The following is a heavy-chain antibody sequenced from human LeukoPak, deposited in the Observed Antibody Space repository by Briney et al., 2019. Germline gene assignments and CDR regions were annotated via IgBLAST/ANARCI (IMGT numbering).Heavy chain of an antibody. D-gene: IGHD1-26*01. CDR3: AKGLRYIAYSGTYLFDY. CDR2: ISEGGDST. V-gene: IGHV3-23*01. Sequence: GGSLRLSCAASAFTFSSYAMSWVRQAPGKGLEWVAAISEGGDSTYYADSVKGRYTISRDNSKNTLFLHMHSLRVDDTAVYYCAKGLRYIAYSGTYLFDYWGQGTQVTVSS. J-gene: IGHJ4*02. CDR1: AFTFSSYA.